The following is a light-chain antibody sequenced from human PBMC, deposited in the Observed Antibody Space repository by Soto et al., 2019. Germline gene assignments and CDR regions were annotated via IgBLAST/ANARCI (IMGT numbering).Light chain of an antibody. CDR3: QQYNNWPRT. V-gene: IGKV3-15*01. CDR1: QSVRSN. Sequence: EIVLTQSPGTLSLSPGERATLSFRASQSVRSNLAWYQQRPGQAPRLLIYAASTRATGIPARFSGSGSGTEFTLIIDSLQSEDFAVYYCQQYNNWPRTFGQGTKVDI. J-gene: IGKJ1*01. CDR2: AAS.